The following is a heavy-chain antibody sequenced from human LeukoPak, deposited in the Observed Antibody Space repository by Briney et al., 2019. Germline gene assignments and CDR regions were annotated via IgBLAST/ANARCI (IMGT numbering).Heavy chain of an antibody. CDR1: GYTLTELS. CDR3: AGTLTYYYDSSGYYTY. J-gene: IGHJ4*02. Sequence: ASVNVSCKVSGYTLTELSMHWVRQAPGKGLEWMGGFDPEDGETIYAQKFQGRVTMTEDTSTDTAYMELSSLRSEDTAVYYCAGTLTYYYDSSGYYTYWGQGTLVTVSS. CDR2: FDPEDGET. V-gene: IGHV1-24*01. D-gene: IGHD3-22*01.